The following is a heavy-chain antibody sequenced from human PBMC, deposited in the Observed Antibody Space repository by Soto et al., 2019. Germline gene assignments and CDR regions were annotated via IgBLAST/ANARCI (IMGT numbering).Heavy chain of an antibody. J-gene: IGHJ4*02. CDR3: AKEHSTDTRPRGSYFDY. V-gene: IGHV3-30*18. CDR1: GFTFSSYG. Sequence: XGSLRLSCAASGFTFSSYGMHWVRQAPGKGLEWVAVISYDGSNKYYADSVKGRFTISRDNSKNTLYLQMNSLRAEDTAVYYCAKEHSTDTRPRGSYFDYWGQGTLVTVSS. CDR2: ISYDGSNK. D-gene: IGHD2-15*01.